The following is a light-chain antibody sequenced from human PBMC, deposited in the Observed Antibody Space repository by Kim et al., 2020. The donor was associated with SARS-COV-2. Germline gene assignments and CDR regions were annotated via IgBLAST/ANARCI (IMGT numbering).Light chain of an antibody. CDR2: EVS. Sequence: QSALTQAPSASGSPGQSVTISCTGTSSDVGRYNYVSWYQQRPGKSPKLMIYEVSKRPSGVPNRFSGSKSGNTASLTVSGLQAEDEADYYCSSYAGNNNVIFGGGTQLTVL. V-gene: IGLV2-8*01. CDR1: SSDVGRYNY. J-gene: IGLJ2*01. CDR3: SSYAGNNNVI.